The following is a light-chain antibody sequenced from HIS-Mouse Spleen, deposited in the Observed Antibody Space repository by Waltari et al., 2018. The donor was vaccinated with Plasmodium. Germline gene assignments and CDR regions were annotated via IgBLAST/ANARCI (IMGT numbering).Light chain of an antibody. CDR1: QSVTSN. J-gene: IGKJ3*01. CDR2: GAS. Sequence: EIVTSQSPATLSVYPGERAIRSCRASQSVTSNLAWYQQKPGQAPRLLIYGASTRATGIPARFSGSGSGTEFTLTISSLQSEDFAVYYCQQYNNWSFTFGPGTKVDIK. V-gene: IGKV3-15*01. CDR3: QQYNNWSFT.